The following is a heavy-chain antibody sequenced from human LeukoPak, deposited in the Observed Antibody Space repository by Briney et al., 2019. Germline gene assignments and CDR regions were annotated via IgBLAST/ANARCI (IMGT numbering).Heavy chain of an antibody. D-gene: IGHD5-18*01. CDR1: GGTFSSYA. CDR2: IIPIFGTA. J-gene: IGHJ6*02. Sequence: ASVKVSCKASGGTFSSYAISWVRQAPGQGLEWMGGIIPIFGTANYAQKFQGRVTMTRDTSTSTVYMELSSLKASDTAMYYCARHKSSTAMVWDYYYYGMDVWGQGTTVTVSS. V-gene: IGHV1-69*05. CDR3: ARHKSSTAMVWDYYYYGMDV.